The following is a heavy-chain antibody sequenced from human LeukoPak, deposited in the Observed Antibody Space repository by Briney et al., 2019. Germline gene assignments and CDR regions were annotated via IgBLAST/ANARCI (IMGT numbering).Heavy chain of an antibody. J-gene: IGHJ4*01. D-gene: IGHD2-15*01. CDR3: ARINDIDNSYHLDF. V-gene: IGHV3-21*01. CDR2: ISSSSSYK. CDR1: GFTFSDYS. Sequence: GSLRLSCAASGFTFSDYSFNWVRQAPGKGLEWVSSISSSSSYKYYADSLKGRFTISRDNAKNSLYLQVNSLRAEDTAVYYCARINDIDNSYHLDFWGHGTLVTVSS.